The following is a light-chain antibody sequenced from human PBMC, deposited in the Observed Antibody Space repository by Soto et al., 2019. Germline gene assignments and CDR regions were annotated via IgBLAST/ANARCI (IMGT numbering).Light chain of an antibody. CDR1: QSVSNNY. CDR3: QQYGSSGT. Sequence: EIVLRQSPDTLYLSPGERATLSCRASQSVSNNYLAWYQQKPGQAPRLLIYGASNRATGIPDRFSGSGSGTDFTLTISRLEPEDFAVYYCQQYGSSGTFGQGTKVDIK. V-gene: IGKV3-20*01. CDR2: GAS. J-gene: IGKJ1*01.